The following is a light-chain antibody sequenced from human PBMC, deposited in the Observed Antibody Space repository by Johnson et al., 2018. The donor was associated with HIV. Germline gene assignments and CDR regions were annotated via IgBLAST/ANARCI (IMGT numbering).Light chain of an antibody. CDR2: EKN. CDR1: SSNIGNNY. J-gene: IGLJ1*01. CDR3: GAWGSSLGAHYV. Sequence: QSVLTQPPSVSAAPGQKVTISCSGSSSNIGNNYVSWYQQVPGTAPKLLIYEKNKRPSGIPDRFSASMSGTSATLDITGLQTGDEGDYYCGAWGSSLGAHYVFGTATRLTVL. V-gene: IGLV1-51*02.